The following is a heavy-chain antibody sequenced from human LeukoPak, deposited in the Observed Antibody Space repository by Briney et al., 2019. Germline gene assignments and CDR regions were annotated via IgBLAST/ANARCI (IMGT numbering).Heavy chain of an antibody. D-gene: IGHD6-13*01. V-gene: IGHV3-7*01. Sequence: GGSLRLSCAASGFTFSSYWMSWVRQAPGKGLEWVANIKQDGSEKYYVDSVKGRFTISRDNAKNSLYLQMNSLRGEDTAVYYCARNFGPYSRNWYSEDYWGQGTLVTVSS. J-gene: IGHJ4*02. CDR2: IKQDGSEK. CDR3: ARNFGPYSRNWYSEDY. CDR1: GFTFSSYW.